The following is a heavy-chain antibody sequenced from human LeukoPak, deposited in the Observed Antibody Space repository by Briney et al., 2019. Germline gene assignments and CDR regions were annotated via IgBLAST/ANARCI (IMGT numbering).Heavy chain of an antibody. J-gene: IGHJ4*02. CDR2: INQDGSEK. CDR1: GFTFSSHW. V-gene: IGHV3-7*01. CDR3: ARAAY. Sequence: PGGSLRLSCAASGFTFSSHWMSWVRQAPGKGLEWVANINQDGSEKYYVDSVKGRFTISRDNAKNSLYLQMNSLRAEDTAVYYRARAAYWGQGTLVTVSS.